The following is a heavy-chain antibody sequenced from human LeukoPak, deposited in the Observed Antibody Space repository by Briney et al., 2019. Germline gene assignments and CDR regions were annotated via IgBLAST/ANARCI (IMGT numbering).Heavy chain of an antibody. J-gene: IGHJ1*01. CDR3: ARVVQSDDGSGYFLPEYFQH. CDR2: FYHSGST. D-gene: IGHD3-22*01. V-gene: IGHV4-38-2*02. Sequence: SSETLSLTCTVSGGSISSYYWSWIRQPPGKGLEWIGSFYHSGSTYYNPSLKSRVTISVDTSKNQFSLKLSSVTAADTAVYYCARVVQSDDGSGYFLPEYFQHWGQGTLVTVSS. CDR1: GGSISSYY.